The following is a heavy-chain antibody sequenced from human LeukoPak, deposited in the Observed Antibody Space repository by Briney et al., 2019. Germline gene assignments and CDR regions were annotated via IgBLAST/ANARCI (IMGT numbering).Heavy chain of an antibody. V-gene: IGHV4-34*01. J-gene: IGHJ5*02. Sequence: SETLSLTCAVYGGSFSGYYWSWIRQPPGKGLEWIGEINHSGSTNCNPSLKSRVTISVDTSKNQFSLKLSSVTAADTAVYYCARERVPRGAAAGTRWFDPWGQGTLVTVSS. CDR3: ARERVPRGAAAGTRWFDP. CDR1: GGSFSGYY. D-gene: IGHD6-13*01. CDR2: INHSGST.